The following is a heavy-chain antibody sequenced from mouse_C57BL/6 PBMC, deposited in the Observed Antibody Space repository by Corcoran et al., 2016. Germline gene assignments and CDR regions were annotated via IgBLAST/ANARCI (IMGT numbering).Heavy chain of an antibody. CDR1: GYTFTDYY. D-gene: IGHD2-5*01. CDR3: ARYYSKYRLAWFAY. V-gene: IGHV1-26*01. CDR2: INPNNGGT. J-gene: IGHJ3*01. Sequence: EVQLQQSGPELVKPGASVKISCKASGYTFTDYYMNWVKQSHGKSLEWIGDINPNNGGTSYNQKFKGKATLTVDKSSSTAYMELRSLTSEDSAVYYCARYYSKYRLAWFAYWGQGTLVTVSA.